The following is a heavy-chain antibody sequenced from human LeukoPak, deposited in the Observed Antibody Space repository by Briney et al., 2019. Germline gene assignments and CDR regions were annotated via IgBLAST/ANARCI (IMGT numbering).Heavy chain of an antibody. CDR2: ISGSGTGT. V-gene: IGHV3-23*01. D-gene: IGHD6-19*01. Sequence: GGSLRLSCAASGFTFSSYAMSWVRQAPGKGLEWVSSISGSGTGTYHADSVRGRFTISRDNPKNTLYLQMNSLRDEDTAVYYCAKVSSSGWYVPFDYWGQGTLVTVSS. CDR1: GFTFSSYA. J-gene: IGHJ4*02. CDR3: AKVSSSGWYVPFDY.